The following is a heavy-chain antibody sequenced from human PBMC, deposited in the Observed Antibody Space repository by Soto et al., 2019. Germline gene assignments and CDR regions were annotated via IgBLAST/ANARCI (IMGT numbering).Heavy chain of an antibody. Sequence: QVQLVESGGGVVQPGRSLRLSCAASGFTFSSYAMHWVRQAPGKGLEWVAVISYDGSNKYYADSVKGRFTISRDNSKNPFYLQMNSLKTEHTAVYYCATPLWRNAYNGGSSNLWGRAPL. CDR3: ATPLWRNAYNGGSSNL. J-gene: IGHJ2*01. CDR1: GFTFSSYA. CDR2: ISYDGSNK. V-gene: IGHV3-30-3*01. D-gene: IGHD3-16*01.